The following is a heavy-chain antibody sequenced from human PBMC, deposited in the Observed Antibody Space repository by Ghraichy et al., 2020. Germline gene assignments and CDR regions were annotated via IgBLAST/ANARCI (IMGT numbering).Heavy chain of an antibody. D-gene: IGHD6-19*01. Sequence: GESLRLSCAASGFTFSSYSMNWVRQAPGKGLEWVSSISSSSSYIYYADSVKGRFTISRDNAKNSLYLQMNSLRAEDTAVYYCASLSISSGWYRPLSEHGYWGQGTLVTVSS. V-gene: IGHV3-21*01. CDR1: GFTFSSYS. CDR2: ISSSSSYI. CDR3: ASLSISSGWYRPLSEHGY. J-gene: IGHJ4*02.